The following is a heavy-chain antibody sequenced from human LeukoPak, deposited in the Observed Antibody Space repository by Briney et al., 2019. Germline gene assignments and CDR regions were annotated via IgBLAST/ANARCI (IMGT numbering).Heavy chain of an antibody. CDR3: ARDYNWGTDY. V-gene: IGHV3-23*01. D-gene: IGHD7-27*01. CDR1: GFTFSSYA. Sequence: GGSLRLSCAASGFTFSSYAMTWVRQAPGKGLEWVSAINGRGGSTYYADSVKGRFTISRDNSKNTVDLQMNSLRAEDTALYYCARDYNWGTDYWGQGTLVTVSS. J-gene: IGHJ4*02. CDR2: INGRGGST.